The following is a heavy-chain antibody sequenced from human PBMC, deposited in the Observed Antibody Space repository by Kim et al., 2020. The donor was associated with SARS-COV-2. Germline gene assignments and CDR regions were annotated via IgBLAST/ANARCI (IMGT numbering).Heavy chain of an antibody. V-gene: IGHV1-69*01. CDR3: ARSATSTSYFDY. J-gene: IGHJ4*02. Sequence: TYEQKFQGRVTITANESTSTAYMELSSLRSEDTAVYYCARSATSTSYFDYWGQGTLVTVSS.